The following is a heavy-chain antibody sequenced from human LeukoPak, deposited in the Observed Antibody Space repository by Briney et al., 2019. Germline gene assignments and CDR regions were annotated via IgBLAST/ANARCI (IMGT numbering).Heavy chain of an antibody. CDR2: INHSGST. Sequence: PSETLSLTCAVYGGSFSGYYWSWIRQPPGKGLEWIGEINHSGSTNYNPSLKSRVTISVDTSKNQFSLKLSSVTAADTAVYYCARGLTSSWCDYWGQGTLVTVSS. V-gene: IGHV4-34*01. CDR3: ARGLTSSWCDY. D-gene: IGHD6-13*01. CDR1: GGSFSGYY. J-gene: IGHJ4*02.